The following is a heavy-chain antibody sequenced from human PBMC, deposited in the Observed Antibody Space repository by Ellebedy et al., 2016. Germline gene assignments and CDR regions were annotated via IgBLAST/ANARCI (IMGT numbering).Heavy chain of an antibody. D-gene: IGHD3-22*01. J-gene: IGHJ3*02. V-gene: IGHV5-51*01. CDR3: ARRDDSSGWVDAFDI. CDR2: IFPGDSDT. CDR1: GSSFPIYW. Sequence: GESLKISCKASGSSFPIYWIGWVRQMPGKGLEWMGIIFPGDSDTRYSPSFQGQVTISADKSITTAYLQWSSLKASDTAMYYCARRDDSSGWVDAFDIWGQGTMVTVSS.